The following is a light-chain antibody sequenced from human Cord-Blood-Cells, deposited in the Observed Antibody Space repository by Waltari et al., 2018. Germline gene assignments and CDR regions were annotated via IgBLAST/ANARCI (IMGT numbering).Light chain of an antibody. Sequence: EIVMTQSPPTLSVSPGDRATLSCRASQSVSSNLAWYQQKPGQAPRLLIYGASTRATGIPARFSGSGSGTEFTLTISSLQSEDFAVYYCQQYNSWPYTFGQGTKLEIK. V-gene: IGKV3-15*01. CDR1: QSVSSN. CDR3: QQYNSWPYT. J-gene: IGKJ2*01. CDR2: GAS.